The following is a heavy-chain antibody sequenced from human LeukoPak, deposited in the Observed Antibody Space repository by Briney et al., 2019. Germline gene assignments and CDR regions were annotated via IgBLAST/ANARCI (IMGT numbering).Heavy chain of an antibody. Sequence: GGSLRLSCAASGFTFIDYYMSWIRQAPGEGLEWVSYISSSGSTIYYADSVKGRFTISRDNAKNSLYLQMNSLRAEDTAVYYCARDHCSSTSCYIGYWGQGTLATVSS. CDR1: GFTFIDYY. J-gene: IGHJ4*02. V-gene: IGHV3-11*01. CDR3: ARDHCSSTSCYIGY. D-gene: IGHD2-2*02. CDR2: ISSSGSTI.